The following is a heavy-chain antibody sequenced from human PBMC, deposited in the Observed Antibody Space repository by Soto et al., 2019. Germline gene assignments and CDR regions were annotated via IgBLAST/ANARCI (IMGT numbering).Heavy chain of an antibody. CDR1: GFTFSSYG. CDR2: IWYDGSNK. CDR3: ARAVIVVVPAAPDI. V-gene: IGHV3-33*01. D-gene: IGHD2-2*01. Sequence: QVQLVESGGGVVQPGRSLRLSCAASGFTFSSYGMHWVRQAPGKGLEWVAVIWYDGSNKYYADSVKGRFTISRDNSKNTLYLQMNSLRAEDTAVYYCARAVIVVVPAAPDIWGQGTMVTVSS. J-gene: IGHJ3*02.